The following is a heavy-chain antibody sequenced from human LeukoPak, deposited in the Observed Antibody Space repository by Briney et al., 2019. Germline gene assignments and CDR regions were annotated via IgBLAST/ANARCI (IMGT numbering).Heavy chain of an antibody. CDR3: ASGTRFYYYGMDV. D-gene: IGHD3-3*01. V-gene: IGHV4-34*01. Sequence: MTSETLSLTCAVYGGSFSGYYWSWIRQPPGKGLEWIGEINHSGSTNYNPSLKSRVTISVDTSKNQFSPKLSSVTAADTAVYYCASGTRFYYYGMDVWGQGTTVTVSS. J-gene: IGHJ6*02. CDR1: GGSFSGYY. CDR2: INHSGST.